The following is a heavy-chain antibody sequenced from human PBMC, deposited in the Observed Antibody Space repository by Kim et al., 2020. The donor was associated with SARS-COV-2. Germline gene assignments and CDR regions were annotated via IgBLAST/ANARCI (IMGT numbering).Heavy chain of an antibody. J-gene: IGHJ6*02. CDR2: VSSSSGYI. CDR3: ARGLGYYVDSSHKGYGMDV. Sequence: GGSLRLSCAASGFTFSSNGMHWVRQAPGKGLEWVSSVSSSSGYIYYGDSVKGRFTISRDNAKNSLYLRMNSLRAEDTAVYYCARGLGYYVDSSHKGYGMDVWGQGTTVTVSS. CDR1: GFTFSSNG. D-gene: IGHD3-22*01. V-gene: IGHV3-21*01.